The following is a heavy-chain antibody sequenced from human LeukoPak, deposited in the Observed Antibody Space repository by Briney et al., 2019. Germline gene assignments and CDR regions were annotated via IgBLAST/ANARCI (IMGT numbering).Heavy chain of an antibody. V-gene: IGHV4-59*08. CDR3: ARHGGSLGYFDY. J-gene: IGHJ4*02. CDR2: VYYSGTT. Sequence: SETLSLTCSVSGGSISTYYWSWIRQTPGKGLEWIGCVYYSGTTNYNPSLKGRVTISSDTSKNQFSLNLRSVNVADTAIYYCARHGGSLGYFDYWGQGTLVTVSS. D-gene: IGHD1-26*01. CDR1: GGSISTYY.